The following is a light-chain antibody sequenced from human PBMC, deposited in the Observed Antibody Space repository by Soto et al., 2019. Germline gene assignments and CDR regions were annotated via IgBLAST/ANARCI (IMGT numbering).Light chain of an antibody. CDR1: STDIGGYKF. Sequence: QSALTQPASVSGSLGQSITISCTGTSTDIGGYKFVSWYQQNPGKAPKLIIYEVNNRPSGISDRFSGSKSGNTASLTISGLQADDEAFYYCSSYTSRSTLEVFGGGTKVTVL. CDR3: SSYTSRSTLEV. V-gene: IGLV2-14*01. J-gene: IGLJ3*02. CDR2: EVN.